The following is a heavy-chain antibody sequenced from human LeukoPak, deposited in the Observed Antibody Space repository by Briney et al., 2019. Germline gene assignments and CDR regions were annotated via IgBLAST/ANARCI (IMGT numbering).Heavy chain of an antibody. D-gene: IGHD4-23*01. J-gene: IGHJ4*02. CDR1: GFTFSSCA. Sequence: GGSLRLSCAASGFTFSSCAMSWVRQAPGKGLEWVSTIIDSGNSIYYADSVKGRFTISRDNVENSLYLQMNSLRDEDTAVYYCARVAAGYSVNYFDYWGQGTLVTVSS. CDR3: ARVAAGYSVNYFDY. CDR2: IIDSGNSI. V-gene: IGHV3-23*01.